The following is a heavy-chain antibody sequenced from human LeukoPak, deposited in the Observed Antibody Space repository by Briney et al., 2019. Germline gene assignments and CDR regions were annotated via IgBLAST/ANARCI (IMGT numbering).Heavy chain of an antibody. V-gene: IGHV3-30*03. CDR2: ISYDGSNK. Sequence: GGSLRLSCAASGFTFSSYGMHWVRQAPGKGLEWVAVISYDGSNKYYADSVKGRFTISRDNSKNTLYLQMNSLRAEDTAVYYCARDGSSSRNYYYYYYMDVWGKGTTVTVSS. CDR3: ARDGSSSRNYYYYYYMDV. CDR1: GFTFSSYG. J-gene: IGHJ6*03. D-gene: IGHD6-13*01.